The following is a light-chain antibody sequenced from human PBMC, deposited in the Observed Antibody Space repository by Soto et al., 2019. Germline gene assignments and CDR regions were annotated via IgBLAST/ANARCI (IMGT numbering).Light chain of an antibody. Sequence: DIQLTQSPTFLSASVGDRVTITCRASQDIGNYLAWYQQKPGKAPKLLIYAASTLQSGVPSRFSGSGSGTEFTLTISSRQPEDFAAYYCQQHNSYPLTFGGGTKVEIK. CDR3: QQHNSYPLT. J-gene: IGKJ4*01. V-gene: IGKV1-9*01. CDR1: QDIGNY. CDR2: AAS.